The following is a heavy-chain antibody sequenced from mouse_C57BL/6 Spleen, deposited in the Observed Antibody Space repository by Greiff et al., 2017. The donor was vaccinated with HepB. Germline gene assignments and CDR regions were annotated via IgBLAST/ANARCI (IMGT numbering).Heavy chain of an antibody. D-gene: IGHD2-10*02. Sequence: LVESGAELVRPGASVTLSCKASGYTFTDYEMHWVKQTPVHGLEWIGAIDPETGGTAYNQKFKGKAILTADKSSSTAYMELRSLTSEDSAVYYCTEYGFYAMDYWGQGTSVTVSS. CDR2: IDPETGGT. J-gene: IGHJ4*01. CDR1: GYTFTDYE. CDR3: TEYGFYAMDY. V-gene: IGHV1-15*01.